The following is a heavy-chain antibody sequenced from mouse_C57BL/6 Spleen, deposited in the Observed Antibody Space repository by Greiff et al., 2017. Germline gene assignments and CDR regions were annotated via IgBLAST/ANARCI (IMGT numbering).Heavy chain of an antibody. V-gene: IGHV1-15*01. CDR3: TRGDSSGSAWFAY. CDR2: IDPETGGT. Sequence: VQLQQSGAELVRPGASVTLSCKASGYTFTDYEMHWVKQTPVHGLEWIGAIDPETGGTAYNQKFKGKAILTADKSSSPAYMELRSLTSEDSAVYYGTRGDSSGSAWFAYWGKGTLVTVSA. J-gene: IGHJ3*01. D-gene: IGHD3-2*02. CDR1: GYTFTDYE.